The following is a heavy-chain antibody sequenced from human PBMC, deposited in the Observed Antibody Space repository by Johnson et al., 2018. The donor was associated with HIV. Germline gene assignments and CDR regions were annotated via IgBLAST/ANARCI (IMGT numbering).Heavy chain of an antibody. D-gene: IGHD6-19*01. J-gene: IGHJ3*02. V-gene: IGHV3-53*01. CDR1: GFTVISNH. Sequence: VQLVESGGGLIQPGGSLRLSCVASGFTVISNHMSWVRQAPGKGLEWVSVIYSGDSTNYADSVTGRFTISRDNYKNTLYLKMNSLRAEDTAVYYCARGEQWSLLGAFDIWGQGTMVTVS. CDR2: IYSGDST. CDR3: ARGEQWSLLGAFDI.